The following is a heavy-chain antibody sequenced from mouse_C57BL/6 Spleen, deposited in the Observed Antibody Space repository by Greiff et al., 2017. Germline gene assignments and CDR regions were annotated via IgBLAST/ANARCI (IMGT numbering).Heavy chain of an antibody. V-gene: IGHV1-9*01. CDR1: GYTFTGYW. CDR3: ARPRSGLEECQVGFGG. Sequence: VQLQQSGAELMKPGASVKLSCKATGYTFTGYWMEWVKQRPGQGLEWIGEILPGSGSTKDNAKFKGKATFTADTSSNTAYMQLSSLTTEDSAVYYGARPRSGLEECQVGFGGWGTGTMV. CDR2: ILPGSGST. D-gene: IGHD3-1*01. J-gene: IGHJ1*03.